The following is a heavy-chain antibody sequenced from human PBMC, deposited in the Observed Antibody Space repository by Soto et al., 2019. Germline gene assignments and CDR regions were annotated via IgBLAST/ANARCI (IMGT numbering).Heavy chain of an antibody. J-gene: IGHJ3*02. CDR2: IIPILGIA. Sequence: QVQLVQSGAEVKKPGSSVKVSCKASGGTFSSYTISWVRQAPGQGLEWMGRIIPILGIANYAQKFQGRVTITADKSTSTAYMELSSLRSEDTAVYYCARFYGNYAFEIWGQGTMVTVSA. V-gene: IGHV1-69*02. CDR1: GGTFSSYT. CDR3: ARFYGNYAFEI. D-gene: IGHD1-7*01.